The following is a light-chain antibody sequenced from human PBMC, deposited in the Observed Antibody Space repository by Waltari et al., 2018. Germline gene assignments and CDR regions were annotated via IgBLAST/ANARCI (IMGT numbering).Light chain of an antibody. Sequence: QSALTQPASVSGSPGQSITISCTGTSSDIGSYNLVSWYQQHPGKAPKLVIYEVNKRPSGVYNLFAGSKSGNMASLTISGLQAEDEADYHCCSYAGTFYVFGAGTRVTVL. CDR1: SSDIGSYNL. V-gene: IGLV2-23*02. J-gene: IGLJ1*01. CDR2: EVN. CDR3: CSYAGTFYV.